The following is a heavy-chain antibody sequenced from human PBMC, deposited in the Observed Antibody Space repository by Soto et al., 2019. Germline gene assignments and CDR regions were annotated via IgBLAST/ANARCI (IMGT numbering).Heavy chain of an antibody. CDR3: ARCYCSVGSCYSCWHFDL. J-gene: IGHJ2*01. D-gene: IGHD2-15*01. CDR2: ISAYNGNT. Sequence: QVQLVQSGSEVKKPGASVKVSCKASGYIFTNYGMSWVRQAPGQGLEWMGWISAYNGNTNHAQNFQGRVTMTTDTSTNTAYMELRSLRSDDTAVYYCARCYCSVGSCYSCWHFDLWGRGALVTVSS. CDR1: GYIFTNYG. V-gene: IGHV1-18*01.